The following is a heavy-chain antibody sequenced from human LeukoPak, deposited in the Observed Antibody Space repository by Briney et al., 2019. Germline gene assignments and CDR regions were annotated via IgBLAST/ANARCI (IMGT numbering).Heavy chain of an antibody. CDR1: GFIFSGYH. CDR2: TRDRARSYRT. CDR3: ARDGAEGDDSAFDV. V-gene: IGHV3-72*01. J-gene: IGHJ3*01. Sequence: GGSLRLSRAASGFIFSGYHMDWVRQAPGKGLEGVGRTRDRARSYRTEYAVSVIGRFSILRAESENSVFLQMNSLKPEDTAVYYCARDGAEGDDSAFDVWGQGTMVTVSS. D-gene: IGHD2-21*01.